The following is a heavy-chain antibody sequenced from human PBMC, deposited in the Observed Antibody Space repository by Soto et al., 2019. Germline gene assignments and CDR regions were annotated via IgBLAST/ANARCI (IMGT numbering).Heavy chain of an antibody. Sequence: QVQLMQSGAEVKKPGASVKASCKASGDTFTDYYIHWVRQAPGPGLEWMGTVNPSGGHTTYAQHLLGRVTMTRDTSTSTLYMELTSLTSDDTAIYYCARGGHVVVVTAALDYGGQGTLVTVSS. D-gene: IGHD2-21*02. CDR3: ARGGHVVVVTAALDY. J-gene: IGHJ4*02. V-gene: IGHV1-46*01. CDR1: GDTFTDYY. CDR2: VNPSGGHT.